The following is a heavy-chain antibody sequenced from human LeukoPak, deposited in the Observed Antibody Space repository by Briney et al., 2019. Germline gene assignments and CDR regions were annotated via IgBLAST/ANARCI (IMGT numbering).Heavy chain of an antibody. D-gene: IGHD5-12*01. CDR3: AGGYSGYEIPY. V-gene: IGHV4-39*07. CDR2: IYYSGST. J-gene: IGHJ4*02. CDR1: GGSISSSSYY. Sequence: SETLSLTCTVSGGSISSSSYYWGWIRQPPGKGLEWIGSIYYSGSTYYNPSLKSRVTISVDTSKNQFSLKLSSVTAADTAVYYCAGGYSGYEIPYWGQGTLVTVSS.